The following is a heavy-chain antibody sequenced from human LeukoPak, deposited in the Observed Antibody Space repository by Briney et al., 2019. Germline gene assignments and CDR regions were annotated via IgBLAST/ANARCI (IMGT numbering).Heavy chain of an antibody. CDR3: ARHTPPPNCSGGSCYSYRLDY. Sequence: GESLKISCKGSGYSFTSYWIGWVRQMPGKGLEWMGIIYPGDSDTRCSPSFQGQVTISADKSISTAYLQWSSLKASDTAMYYCARHTPPPNCSGGSCYSYRLDYWGQGTLVTVSS. CDR2: IYPGDSDT. V-gene: IGHV5-51*01. D-gene: IGHD2-15*01. CDR1: GYSFTSYW. J-gene: IGHJ4*02.